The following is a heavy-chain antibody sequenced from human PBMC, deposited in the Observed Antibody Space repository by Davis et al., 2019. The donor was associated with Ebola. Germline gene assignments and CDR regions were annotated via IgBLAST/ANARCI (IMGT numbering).Heavy chain of an antibody. V-gene: IGHV3-48*03. CDR2: ISSSGTTI. Sequence: GGSLRLSCAASGFTFSNYAMDWVRQAPGKGLEWVSYISSSGTTIYYADSVKGRFTISRDNAKNSLYLQMNSLRAEDTAVYYCAKTVGATTGNYYYAMDVWGQGTTVTVSS. CDR1: GFTFSNYA. J-gene: IGHJ6*02. D-gene: IGHD1-26*01. CDR3: AKTVGATTGNYYYAMDV.